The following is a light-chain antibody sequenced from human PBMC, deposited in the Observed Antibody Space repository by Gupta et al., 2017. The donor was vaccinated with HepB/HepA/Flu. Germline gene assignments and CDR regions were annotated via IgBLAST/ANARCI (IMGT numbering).Light chain of an antibody. J-gene: IGKJ1*01. CDR1: QGISSW. CDR3: QQNNSSPLT. CDR2: KAS. V-gene: IGKV1-5*03. Sequence: DIQMNQSPPTLSASVGDRVTITCRASQGISSWLAWFQQKPEKAPKFLIYKASSVESGVPSRVSGSGSATEFTLTINRLQADDVATYYCQQNNSSPLTFGQGTKVEIK.